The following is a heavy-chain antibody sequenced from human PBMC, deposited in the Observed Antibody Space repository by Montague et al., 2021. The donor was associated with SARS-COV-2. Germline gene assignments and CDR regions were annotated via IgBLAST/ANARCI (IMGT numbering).Heavy chain of an antibody. J-gene: IGHJ4*02. V-gene: IGHV4-39*01. CDR1: GGSISSSSYY. Sequence: SETLSLTCTVSGGSISSSSYYWGWIRQPPGNGLEWIGSYHYSGSTYYPLSIKRRVTISVDTSKHQSSLKLCSVTAAATAVYYRARHYSATLPAVYWGQGTLVTVSS. CDR3: ARHYSATLPAVY. D-gene: IGHD2/OR15-2a*01. CDR2: YHYSGST.